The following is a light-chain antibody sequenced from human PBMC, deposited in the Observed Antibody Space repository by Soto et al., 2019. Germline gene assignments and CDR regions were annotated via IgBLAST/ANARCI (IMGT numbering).Light chain of an antibody. Sequence: EIVLTQSPASLSLSPGQRATLSCRASQSVGTTFVAWYQKKPGQAPMLLIYGASRRATGIPERFSGSGSGKDFTLISSRLEPEVFAFYCCQQYMSSVTFGRGTKVEIK. V-gene: IGKV3-20*01. CDR2: GAS. J-gene: IGKJ1*01. CDR3: QQYMSSVT. CDR1: QSVGTTF.